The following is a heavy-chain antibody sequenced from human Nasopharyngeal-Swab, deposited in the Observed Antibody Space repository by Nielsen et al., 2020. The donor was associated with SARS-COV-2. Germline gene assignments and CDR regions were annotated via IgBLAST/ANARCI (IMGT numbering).Heavy chain of an antibody. Sequence: WVRQAPGQGLEWMGWISAYNGNTNYAQKLRGRVTMTTDTSTSTAYMELRSLRSDDTAVYYCASCSSTSCPPKYYYMDVWGKGTTVTVSS. CDR2: ISAYNGNT. J-gene: IGHJ6*03. D-gene: IGHD2-2*01. V-gene: IGHV1-18*01. CDR3: ASCSSTSCPPKYYYMDV.